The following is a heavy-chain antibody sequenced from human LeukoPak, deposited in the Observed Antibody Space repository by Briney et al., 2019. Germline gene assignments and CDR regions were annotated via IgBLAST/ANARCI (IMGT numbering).Heavy chain of an antibody. J-gene: IGHJ4*02. CDR2: IWYDGSNK. CDR1: GFTFSSYG. Sequence: GRSLRLSCAASGFTFSSYGMHWVRQAPGKGLEWVAVIWYDGSNKYYADSVKGRFTISRDNSKNTLYLQMNGLRAEDTAAYYCAKDTNILTGYYPVDYWGQGTLVTVSS. D-gene: IGHD3-9*01. V-gene: IGHV3-33*06. CDR3: AKDTNILTGYYPVDY.